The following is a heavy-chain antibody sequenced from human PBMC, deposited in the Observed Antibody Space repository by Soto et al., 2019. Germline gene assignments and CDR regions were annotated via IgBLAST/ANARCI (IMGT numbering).Heavy chain of an antibody. CDR3: ARDHDVAVAVEWGPDAFDI. J-gene: IGHJ3*02. Sequence: GGSLRLSCAASGFTFSSYSMNWVRQAPGKGLEWVSSISSSSSYIYYADSVKGRFTISRDNAKNSLYLQMNSLRAEDTAVDYCARDHDVAVAVEWGPDAFDIWGQGTMVTVSS. CDR1: GFTFSSYS. V-gene: IGHV3-21*01. D-gene: IGHD6-19*01. CDR2: ISSSSSYI.